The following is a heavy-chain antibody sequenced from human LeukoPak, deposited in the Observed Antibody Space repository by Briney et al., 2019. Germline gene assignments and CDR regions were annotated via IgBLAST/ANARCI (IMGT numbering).Heavy chain of an antibody. V-gene: IGHV3-53*01. J-gene: IGHJ4*02. Sequence: GSLRLSCAASGFTISTNYMSWVRQAPGKGLEWVSVMYTGGSTYYADSVKGRFTISRDNSKNTLYLQMNSLRAEDTAVYYCASSMVRGLIDYWGQGTLVTVSS. CDR1: GFTISTNY. CDR2: MYTGGST. CDR3: ASSMVRGLIDY. D-gene: IGHD3-10*01.